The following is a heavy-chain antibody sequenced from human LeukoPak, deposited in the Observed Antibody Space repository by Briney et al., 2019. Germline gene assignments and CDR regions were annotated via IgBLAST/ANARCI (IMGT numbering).Heavy chain of an antibody. CDR3: ARDLWRQQLVHYYYGMDV. J-gene: IGHJ6*02. CDR1: GGTFSSYA. D-gene: IGHD6-13*01. Sequence: GASVKVSCKASGGTFSSYAISWVRQAPGQGLEWMGGIIPIFGTANYAQKFQGRVTMTRNTSISTAYMELSSLRSEDTAVYYCARDLWRQQLVHYYYGMDVWGQGTTVTVSS. V-gene: IGHV1-69*05. CDR2: IIPIFGTA.